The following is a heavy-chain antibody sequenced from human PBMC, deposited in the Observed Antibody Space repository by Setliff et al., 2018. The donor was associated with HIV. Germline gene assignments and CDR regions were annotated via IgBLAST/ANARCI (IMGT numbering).Heavy chain of an antibody. V-gene: IGHV3-23*01. CDR2: LSGSGGST. CDR3: VRPVREPVD. Sequence: SLRLSCAASELTFSNYAMTWVRQAPGKGLEWVSSLSGSGGSTYYADSVKGRFTISRDNSKNTLYLQMNSLRAEDTAVYYCVRPVREPVDWGRGTLVTVSS. CDR1: ELTFSNYA. J-gene: IGHJ4*02. D-gene: IGHD6-19*01.